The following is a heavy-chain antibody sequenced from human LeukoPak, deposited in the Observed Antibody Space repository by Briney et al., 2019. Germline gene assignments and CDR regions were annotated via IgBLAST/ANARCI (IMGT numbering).Heavy chain of an antibody. V-gene: IGHV3-33*06. D-gene: IGHD6-19*01. CDR3: AKDLDSSGFDY. Sequence: PGGSLRLSCAASGFTFSSYGMHWVRQAPGKGLEWVAVIWYDGSNKYYADSVKGRFTISRDNSKNTLYLQMNSLRAEDTAVYYCAKDLDSSGFDYWGQGTLVTVSS. CDR2: IWYDGSNK. CDR1: GFTFSSYG. J-gene: IGHJ4*02.